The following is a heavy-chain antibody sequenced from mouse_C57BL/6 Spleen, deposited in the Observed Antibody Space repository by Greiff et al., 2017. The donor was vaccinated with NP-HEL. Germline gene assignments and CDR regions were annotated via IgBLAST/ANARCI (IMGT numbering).Heavy chain of an antibody. D-gene: IGHD1-1*01. Sequence: EVMLVESEGGLVQPGRSMKLSCTASGFTFSDYYMAWVRQVPEKGLEWVANINYDGSSTYYLDSLKSRFIISRDNAKNILYLQMSSLKSEDTATYYCARASDYCDFDYWGQGTTLTVSS. J-gene: IGHJ2*01. CDR2: INYDGSST. CDR3: ARASDYCDFDY. CDR1: GFTFSDYY. V-gene: IGHV5-16*01.